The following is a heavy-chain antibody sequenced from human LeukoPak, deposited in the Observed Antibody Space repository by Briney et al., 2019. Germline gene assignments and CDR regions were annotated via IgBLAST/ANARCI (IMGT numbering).Heavy chain of an antibody. D-gene: IGHD3-16*02. CDR3: AKDSIVYYYYYMDV. Sequence: GGSLRLSCAASGFTFSSYGMHWVRQTPNKGLEWVAVISYDGSNKYYADSVKGRFTISRDKSKNTLYLQMNSLRPEDTAVYYCAKDSIVYYYYYMDVWGKGTTVTVSS. J-gene: IGHJ6*03. CDR2: ISYDGSNK. V-gene: IGHV3-30*18. CDR1: GFTFSSYG.